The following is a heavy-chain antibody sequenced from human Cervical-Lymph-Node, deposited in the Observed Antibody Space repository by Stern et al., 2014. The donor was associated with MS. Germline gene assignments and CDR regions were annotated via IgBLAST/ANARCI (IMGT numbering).Heavy chain of an antibody. CDR3: VREHPKIWFGESGWFDP. Sequence: VQLVESGGGVDQPGRSLRLSCAASGFIFRSFAMHWVRQAPGKELDWVTVISYDGDNKYSADSVKGRFHISRDNSKNTRYLQTNSLRAEDTAVYYCVREHPKIWFGESGWFDPWGQGTLVTVSS. V-gene: IGHV3-30*04. J-gene: IGHJ5*02. CDR2: ISYDGDNK. CDR1: GFIFRSFA. D-gene: IGHD3-10*01.